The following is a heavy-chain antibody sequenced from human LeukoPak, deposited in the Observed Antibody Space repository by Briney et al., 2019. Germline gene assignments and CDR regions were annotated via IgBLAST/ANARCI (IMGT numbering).Heavy chain of an antibody. CDR2: ISSSGSTI. D-gene: IGHD6-19*01. Sequence: GGSLRLSCADSGFTFSSYEMNWVRQAPGKGVEWVSYISSSGSTIYYADSVKGRFTISRDNAKNSLYLQMNSLRPEDMAFYYCAKDLLAVVADAFDYWGQGTLVTVSS. CDR3: AKDLLAVVADAFDY. J-gene: IGHJ4*02. CDR1: GFTFSSYE. V-gene: IGHV3-48*03.